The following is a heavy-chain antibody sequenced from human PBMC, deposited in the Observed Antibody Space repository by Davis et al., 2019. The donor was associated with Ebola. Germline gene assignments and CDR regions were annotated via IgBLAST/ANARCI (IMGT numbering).Heavy chain of an antibody. V-gene: IGHV4-59*12. CDR3: ARAAITGIVVVPAALEYYFDY. Sequence: SETLSLTCTVSGGSIITYYWSWIRQPPGKGLEWIGYIYDSGSTKYNPSLKSRVTISVDTSKNQFSLKLSSVTAADTAVYYCARAAITGIVVVPAALEYYFDYWGQGTLVTVSS. CDR1: GGSIITYY. J-gene: IGHJ4*02. D-gene: IGHD2-2*01. CDR2: IYDSGST.